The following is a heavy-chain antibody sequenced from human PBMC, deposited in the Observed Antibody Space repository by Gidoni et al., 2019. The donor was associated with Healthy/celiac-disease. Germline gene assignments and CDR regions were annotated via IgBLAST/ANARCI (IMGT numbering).Heavy chain of an antibody. J-gene: IGHJ4*02. D-gene: IGHD3-22*01. V-gene: IGHV4-34*01. CDR3: ARGYDSSGYYLDY. CDR1: GGSLRGYS. CDR2: INHSGST. Sequence: QVQLQQWGAGLLKPSETLSLTCAVSGGSLRGYSWRWIRQPPGKGLEWIGEINHSGSTNYNPSLKSRVTISVDTSKNQFSLKLSSVTAADTAVYYCARGYDSSGYYLDYWGQGTLVTVSS.